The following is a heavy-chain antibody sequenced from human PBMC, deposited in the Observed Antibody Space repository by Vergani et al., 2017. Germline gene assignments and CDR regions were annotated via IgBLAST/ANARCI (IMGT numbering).Heavy chain of an antibody. V-gene: IGHV3-33*01. CDR3: ARDLRILVIDFDY. CDR2: IWYDGSNK. CDR1: GFTFSSYG. D-gene: IGHD2-15*01. Sequence: QVQLVESGGGVVQPGRSLRLSCAASGFTFSSYGMHWVRQAPGKGLEWVAVIWYDGSNKYYADSVKGRFTISRDNSKNTLYLQMNSLRAEETAVYYCARDLRILVIDFDYWGQGTLVTVSS. J-gene: IGHJ4*02.